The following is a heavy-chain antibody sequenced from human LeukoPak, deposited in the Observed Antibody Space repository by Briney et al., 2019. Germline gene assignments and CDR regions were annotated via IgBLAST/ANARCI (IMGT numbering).Heavy chain of an antibody. CDR2: INPNSGGT. Sequence: ASVKVSCKASGYTFSGDFMHWVRQAPGQGLEWMGCINPNSGGTNYAQKFQGRVTMTRDTSIGTAYMELSSLGSDDTAVYYCARDRRCDGRSCQELLDYWGQGTLVTVSS. V-gene: IGHV1-2*02. D-gene: IGHD2-21*01. CDR3: ARDRRCDGRSCQELLDY. J-gene: IGHJ4*02. CDR1: GYTFSGDF.